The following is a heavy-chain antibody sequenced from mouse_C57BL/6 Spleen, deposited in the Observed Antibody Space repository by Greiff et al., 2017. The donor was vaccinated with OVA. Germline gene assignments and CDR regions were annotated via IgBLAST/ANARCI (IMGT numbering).Heavy chain of an antibody. Sequence: VQLQQPGAELVRPGSSVKLSCKASGYTFTSYWMDWVKQRPGQGLEWIGNIYPSDSETHYNQKFKDKATLTVDKSSSTAYMQLSSLTSEDSAVYYCARLGSSGYGFAYWGQGTLVTVSA. V-gene: IGHV1-61*01. CDR2: IYPSDSET. CDR3: ARLGSSGYGFAY. J-gene: IGHJ3*01. D-gene: IGHD3-2*02. CDR1: GYTFTSYW.